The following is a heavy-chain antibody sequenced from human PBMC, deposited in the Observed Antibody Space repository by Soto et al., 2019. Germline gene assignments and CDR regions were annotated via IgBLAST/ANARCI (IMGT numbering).Heavy chain of an antibody. CDR2: IYHYGSA. CDR1: GYSISSGYY. D-gene: IGHD2-8*01. CDR3: ARDSPKIILRAPTL. J-gene: IGHJ4*02. Sequence: QVQLRESGPGLVKPSETLSLTCAVSGYSISSGYYWGWIRQPPGKGPEWIGTIYHYGSAHYNPSLKSRVTISIDTSKNQFSLKLKSVTAADTAVYYCARDSPKIILRAPTLWGQGTLVTVSS. V-gene: IGHV4-38-2*02.